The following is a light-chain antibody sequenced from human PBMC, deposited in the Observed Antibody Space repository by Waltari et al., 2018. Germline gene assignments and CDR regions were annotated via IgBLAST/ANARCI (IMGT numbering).Light chain of an antibody. CDR2: SKN. V-gene: IGLV1-44*01. J-gene: IGLJ3*02. CDR3: AAWDDSLNGWV. CDR1: SSNIGSNT. Sequence: QSVLTQPPSASGTPGQRVPIYCSGCSSNIGSNTVNWYQQLPGTAPKLLIYSKNQRPSGVPDRFSGSKSGTSASLAISGLQSEDEADYYCAAWDDSLNGWVFGGGTKLTVL.